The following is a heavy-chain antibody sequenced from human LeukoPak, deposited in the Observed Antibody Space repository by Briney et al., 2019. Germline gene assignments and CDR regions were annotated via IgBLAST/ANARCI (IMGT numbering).Heavy chain of an antibody. CDR3: ARGITIFDY. V-gene: IGHV4-34*01. CDR2: INHSGST. Sequence: NPSETLSLTCAVYGVSFSGYYWSWIRQPPGKGLEWIGEINHSGSTNYNPSLKSRVTISVDTSKNQFSLKLSSVTAADTAVYYCARGITIFDYWGQGTLVTVSS. J-gene: IGHJ4*02. CDR1: GVSFSGYY. D-gene: IGHD3-9*01.